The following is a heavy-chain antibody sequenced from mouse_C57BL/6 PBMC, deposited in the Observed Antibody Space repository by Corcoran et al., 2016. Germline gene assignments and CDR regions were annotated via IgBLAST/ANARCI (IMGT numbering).Heavy chain of an antibody. V-gene: IGHV9-3*01. CDR2: INTYSGVP. Sequence: QIQLVQSGPELTKPGETVKISCKASGYTFTTYGMSWVKQAPGKGLKWMGWINTYSGVPTYADDFKGRFAFSLETSASTAYLQINNLKNEDTATYFCARGTGTNYYAMDYWGQGTSVTVSS. D-gene: IGHD4-1*01. CDR1: GYTFTTYG. CDR3: ARGTGTNYYAMDY. J-gene: IGHJ4*01.